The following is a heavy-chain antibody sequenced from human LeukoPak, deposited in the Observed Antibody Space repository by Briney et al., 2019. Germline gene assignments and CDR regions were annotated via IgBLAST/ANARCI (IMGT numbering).Heavy chain of an antibody. CDR3: ARDNSRGVHLYYFDY. CDR1: GGTFSSYA. V-gene: IGHV1-69*13. Sequence: GASVKVSCKASGGTFSSYAISWVRQAPGQGLEWMGGIIPIFGTANYAQKFQGRVTITADESTSTAYMELSSLRSEDTAVFYCARDNSRGVHLYYFDYWGQGTLVTVSS. D-gene: IGHD4-23*01. CDR2: IIPIFGTA. J-gene: IGHJ4*02.